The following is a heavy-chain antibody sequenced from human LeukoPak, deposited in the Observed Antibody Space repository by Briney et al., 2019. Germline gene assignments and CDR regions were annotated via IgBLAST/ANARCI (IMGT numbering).Heavy chain of an antibody. CDR3: ATVDGYSYGNPGDY. Sequence: ASVKVSCKVSGYTLTELSIHWVRQAPGKGLEWMGGFDPEDGETIYAQKFQGRVTMTEDTSTDTAYMELSSLRSEDTAVYYCATVDGYSYGNPGDYWGQGTLVTVSS. CDR2: FDPEDGET. V-gene: IGHV1-24*01. CDR1: GYTLTELS. J-gene: IGHJ4*02. D-gene: IGHD5-18*01.